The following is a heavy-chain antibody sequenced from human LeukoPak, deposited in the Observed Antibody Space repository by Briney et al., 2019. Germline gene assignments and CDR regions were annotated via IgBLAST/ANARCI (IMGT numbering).Heavy chain of an antibody. D-gene: IGHD3-22*01. V-gene: IGHV1-2*02. CDR3: ARDGTGDSSGYAHAFDI. CDR1: GYTFTGYY. Sequence: AAVKVSCKASGYTFTGYYMHWVRQAPGQGLEWMGWINTNSGGTNYAQKFQGRVTMTRDTSISTAYMELSRLRSDDTAVYYCARDGTGDSSGYAHAFDIWGQGTMVTVSS. J-gene: IGHJ3*02. CDR2: INTNSGGT.